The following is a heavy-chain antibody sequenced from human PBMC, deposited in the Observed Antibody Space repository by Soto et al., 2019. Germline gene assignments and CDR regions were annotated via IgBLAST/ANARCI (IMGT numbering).Heavy chain of an antibody. J-gene: IGHJ6*02. CDR3: AKVPWGPIAVRHGMDV. V-gene: IGHV3-30*18. Sequence: QVQLVESGGGVVQPGRSLRLSCAASGFTFSSYGMHWVRQAPGKGLEWVAIISYDGSNKYYADSVKGRFTISRDNSKNTRYMQMNSLRAEDTAVYYCAKVPWGPIAVRHGMDVWGQGTTVTVSS. D-gene: IGHD6-19*01. CDR1: GFTFSSYG. CDR2: ISYDGSNK.